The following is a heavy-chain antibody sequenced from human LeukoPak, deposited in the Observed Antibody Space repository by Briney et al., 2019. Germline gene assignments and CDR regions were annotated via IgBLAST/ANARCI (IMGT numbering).Heavy chain of an antibody. CDR1: GGSFSGYY. J-gene: IGHJ4*02. CDR2: IYHSGST. D-gene: IGHD4-17*01. CDR3: ARVSTGGAYFDY. V-gene: IGHV4-34*01. Sequence: SETLSLTCAVYGGSFSGYYWSWIRQPPGKGLEWIGEIYHSGSTNYNPSLKSRVTISVDKSKNQFSLKLSSVTAADTAVYYCARVSTGGAYFDYWGQGTLVTVSS.